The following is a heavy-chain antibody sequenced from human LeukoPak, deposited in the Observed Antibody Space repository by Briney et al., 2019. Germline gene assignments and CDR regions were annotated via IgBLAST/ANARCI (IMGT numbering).Heavy chain of an antibody. J-gene: IGHJ2*01. D-gene: IGHD4-23*01. Sequence: SETLSLTCTVSGGSISSSSYYWGWIRQPPGKGLEWIGSIYYSGSTYYNPSLKSRVTISVDTSKNQFSLKLSSVTAADTAVYYCARDYGGNRFRYFDLWGRGTLVTASS. CDR2: IYYSGST. V-gene: IGHV4-39*07. CDR1: GGSISSSSYY. CDR3: ARDYGGNRFRYFDL.